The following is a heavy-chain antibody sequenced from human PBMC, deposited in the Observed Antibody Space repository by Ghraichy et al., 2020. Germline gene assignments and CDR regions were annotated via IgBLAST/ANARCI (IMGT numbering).Heavy chain of an antibody. CDR2: INHSGST. Sequence: SQTLSLTCAVYGGSFSGYYWSWIRQPPGKGLEWIGEINHSGSTNYNPSLKSRVTISVDTSKNQFSLKLSSVTAADTAVYYCARSYTGFYGMDVWGQGTTVTVSS. CDR1: GGSFSGYY. V-gene: IGHV4-34*01. D-gene: IGHD3-10*01. J-gene: IGHJ6*02. CDR3: ARSYTGFYGMDV.